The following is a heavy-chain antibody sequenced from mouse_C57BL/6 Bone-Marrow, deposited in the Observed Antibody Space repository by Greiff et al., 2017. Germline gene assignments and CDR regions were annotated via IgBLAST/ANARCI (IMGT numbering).Heavy chain of an antibody. D-gene: IGHD1-1*01. J-gene: IGHJ2*01. CDR2: INPNNGGT. CDR1: GYTFTDYY. Sequence: EVQLQQSGPELVKPGASVKISCKASGYTFTDYYMNWVKQSHGKSLEWIGDINPNNGGTSYNQKFKGKATLTVDKSSSTAYMELRSLTSEDSAVYYCARGGIYYYGRFGYWGQGTTLTVSS. CDR3: ARGGIYYYGRFGY. V-gene: IGHV1-26*01.